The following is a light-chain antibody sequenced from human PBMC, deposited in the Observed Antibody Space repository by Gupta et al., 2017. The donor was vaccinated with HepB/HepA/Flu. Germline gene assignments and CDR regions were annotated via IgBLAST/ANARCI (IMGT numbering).Light chain of an antibody. J-gene: IGKJ1*01. CDR1: QSISSY. V-gene: IGKV1-39*01. CDR2: AAS. CDR3: HQSYSTLWT. Sequence: DTQMTQSPPSLSASVGDRVTITCRSSQSISSYLNWYQQKPGKAPKLLIYAASSLQSGVPSRFSGSGSGRDFTLTISSLQPEDFATYYCHQSYSTLWTFGQGTKVEIK.